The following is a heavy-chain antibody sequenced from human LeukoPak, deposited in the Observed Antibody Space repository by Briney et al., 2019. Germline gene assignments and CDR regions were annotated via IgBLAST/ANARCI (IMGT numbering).Heavy chain of an antibody. CDR1: GGTFSSYA. CDR2: IIPIFGTA. Sequence: SVKVSCKASGGTFSSYAISWVRQAPGQGPEWMGGIIPIFGTANYAQKFQGRVTITADKSTSTAYMELSSLRSEDTAVYYCASLGYCSSTGCYPRGDYGLFWGQGTLVTVSS. V-gene: IGHV1-69*06. D-gene: IGHD2-2*01. CDR3: ASLGYCSSTGCYPRGDYGLF. J-gene: IGHJ4*02.